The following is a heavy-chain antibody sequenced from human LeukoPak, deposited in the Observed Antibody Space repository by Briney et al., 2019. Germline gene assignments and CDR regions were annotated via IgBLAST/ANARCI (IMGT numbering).Heavy chain of an antibody. CDR3: AREFITSNWFDP. V-gene: IGHV4-31*03. CDR2: IYYSGST. D-gene: IGHD3-10*01. J-gene: IGHJ5*02. Sequence: SETLSLTRTVSGGSISSGGYYWSWIRQHPGKGLEWIGYIYYSGSTYYNPSLKSRVTISVDTSKNQFSLKLNSVTAADTAVYYCAREFITSNWFDPWGQGTLVTVSS. CDR1: GGSISSGGYY.